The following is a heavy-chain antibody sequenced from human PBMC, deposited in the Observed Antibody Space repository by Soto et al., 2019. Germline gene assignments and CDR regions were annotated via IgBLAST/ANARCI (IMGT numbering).Heavy chain of an antibody. Sequence: QVQLQESGPGLVKPSQTLSLTCTVSGGSISSGGYYWSWIRQHPGKGLEWIGYIYYSGSNYYNTSLKSRVTISVDTSKNQFTLKLSSVTAADTAVYYCAGSMVRGARGDYWGQGALVTVSS. V-gene: IGHV4-31*03. J-gene: IGHJ4*02. CDR1: GGSISSGGYY. CDR2: IYYSGSN. CDR3: AGSMVRGARGDY. D-gene: IGHD3-10*01.